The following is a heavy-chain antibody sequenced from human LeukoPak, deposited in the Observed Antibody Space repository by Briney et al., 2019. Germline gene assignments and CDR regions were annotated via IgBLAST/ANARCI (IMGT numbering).Heavy chain of an antibody. CDR2: VFRDGST. J-gene: IGHJ5*02. D-gene: IGHD1-14*01. Sequence: SETLSLTCTVSDGSISTYFWNWIRQPPGRGLEWIGHVFRDGSTNLNPSLKSRVTISVDTSKNQFSLNLRSVTAADTAVYYCARRPRAEPDTSPDNWFDPWGQGTLVTVSS. V-gene: IGHV4-59*08. CDR3: ARRPRAEPDTSPDNWFDP. CDR1: DGSISTYF.